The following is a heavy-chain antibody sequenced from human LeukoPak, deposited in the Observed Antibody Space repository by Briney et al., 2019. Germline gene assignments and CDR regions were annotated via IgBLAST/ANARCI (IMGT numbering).Heavy chain of an antibody. J-gene: IGHJ6*02. CDR3: ARDEFEEDGYNRFAYYGMDV. CDR2: INAGNGNT. V-gene: IGHV1-3*01. D-gene: IGHD5-24*01. Sequence: ASVKVSCKASGYTFTSYAMHWVRQAPGQRLEWMGWINAGNGNTKYSQKFQGRVTITRDTSASTAYMELSSLRSEDTAVYYCARDEFEEDGYNRFAYYGMDVWGQGTTVTVSS. CDR1: GYTFTSYA.